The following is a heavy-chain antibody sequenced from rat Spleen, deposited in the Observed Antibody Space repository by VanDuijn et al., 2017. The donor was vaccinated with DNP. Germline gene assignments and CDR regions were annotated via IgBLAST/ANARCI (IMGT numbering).Heavy chain of an antibody. CDR1: GYSITSSYR. Sequence: EVQLQESGPGLVKPSQSLSLTCSVTGYSITSSYRWNWIRKFPGNKLEWMGYINSAGSTNYNPSLKSRISITRDTSKNQFFLQVNSVTTEDTATYYCARRDTMGPFDYWGPGTMVTVSS. D-gene: IGHD1-7*01. CDR3: ARRDTMGPFDY. CDR2: INSAGST. V-gene: IGHV3-3*01. J-gene: IGHJ1*01.